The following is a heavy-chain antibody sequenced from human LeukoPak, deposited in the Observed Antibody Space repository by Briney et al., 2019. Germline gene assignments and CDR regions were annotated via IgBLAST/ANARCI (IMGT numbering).Heavy chain of an antibody. J-gene: IGHJ4*02. CDR1: GGSISNDY. Sequence: PSETLSLTCTVSGGSISNDYWSWIRQPPGRGLEWIGYIFYSGSNNYNPSLKSRVTMSVDTSKNQFSLRLSSVTAADTAVYYCARRVVGYGIYYFDSWGQGTLVTVSS. V-gene: IGHV4-59*01. CDR3: ARRVVGYGIYYFDS. CDR2: IFYSGSN. D-gene: IGHD3-3*01.